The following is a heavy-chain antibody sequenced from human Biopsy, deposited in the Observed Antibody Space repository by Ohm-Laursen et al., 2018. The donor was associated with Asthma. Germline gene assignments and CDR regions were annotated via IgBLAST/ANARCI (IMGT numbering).Heavy chain of an antibody. CDR1: GGSINSSTW. D-gene: IGHD3-22*01. Sequence: SETLSLTCTVYGGSINSSTWWSWVRQPPGKGLEWIGEFFHTGSTNYSPSLKSRVTISVDKSKNQFSLNLSAVTAADTAVYYCARMITMIQAANYYSYAMDVWGQGTTVTVSS. J-gene: IGHJ6*02. CDR3: ARMITMIQAANYYSYAMDV. CDR2: FFHTGST. V-gene: IGHV4-4*02.